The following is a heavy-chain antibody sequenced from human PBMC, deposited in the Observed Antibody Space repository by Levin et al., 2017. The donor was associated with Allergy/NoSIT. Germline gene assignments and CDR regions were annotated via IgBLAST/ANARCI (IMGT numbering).Heavy chain of an antibody. V-gene: IGHV3-30*04. J-gene: IGHJ4*02. CDR3: ARDGYNWENFDY. CDR1: GFTFSSYA. Sequence: GGSLRLSCAASGFTFSSYAMHWVRQAPGKGLEWVAVISYDGSNKYYADSVKGRFTISRDNSKNTLYLQMNSLRAEDTAVYYCARDGYNWENFDYWGQGTLVTVSS. D-gene: IGHD5-24*01. CDR2: ISYDGSNK.